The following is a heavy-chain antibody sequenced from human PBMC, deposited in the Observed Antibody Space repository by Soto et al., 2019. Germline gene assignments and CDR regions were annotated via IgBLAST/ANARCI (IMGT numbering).Heavy chain of an antibody. CDR3: ARDRGYDYVWGSFLYFDL. Sequence: QVQLVQSGAEVKKPGASVKVSCKASGYTFTSYGISWVRQAPGQGLDWMGWHSAYNGNTNHAKKLQGRVTMTTDTSTSTDYMELSSLRSDDTAVYYCARDRGYDYVWGSFLYFDLSGRGTLVTVSS. D-gene: IGHD3-16*01. CDR1: GYTFTSYG. V-gene: IGHV1-18*01. J-gene: IGHJ2*01. CDR2: HSAYNGNT.